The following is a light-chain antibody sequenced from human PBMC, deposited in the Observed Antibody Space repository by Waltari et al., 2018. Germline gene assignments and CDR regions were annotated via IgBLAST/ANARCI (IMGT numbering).Light chain of an antibody. CDR3: QQYGSSPLT. Sequence: EIVMTQSPATLSVSPGERATLSCRASQSVGINLAWYQHKPGQVPRLFIYGASTRATGFPARFSGSGSGTEFTLTITRLEPEDFAVYYCQQYGSSPLTFGGGTKVDIK. CDR1: QSVGIN. V-gene: IGKV3-15*01. J-gene: IGKJ4*01. CDR2: GAS.